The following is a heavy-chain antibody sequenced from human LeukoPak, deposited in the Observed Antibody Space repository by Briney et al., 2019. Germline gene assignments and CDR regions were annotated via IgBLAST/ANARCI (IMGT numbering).Heavy chain of an antibody. Sequence: PGGSLRLSCAASGVTFNIYGMNWVRQAPGKGLEWVSSISSSSGYIYYAVSVKGRFTISRDNAKNSLYLQMSSLRAEDTAVYYCATVGPYCSGGSCYDYWGQGTLVTVSS. D-gene: IGHD2-15*01. CDR1: GVTFNIYG. CDR3: ATVGPYCSGGSCYDY. J-gene: IGHJ4*02. CDR2: ISSSSGYI. V-gene: IGHV3-21*01.